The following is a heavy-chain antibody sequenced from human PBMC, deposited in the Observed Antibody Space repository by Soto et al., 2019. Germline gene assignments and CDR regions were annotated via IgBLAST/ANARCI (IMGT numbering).Heavy chain of an antibody. CDR2: IIPIFGTA. D-gene: IGHD5-18*01. J-gene: IGHJ4*02. CDR3: ARRRSDTAMAPYDY. Sequence: QVQLVQSGAEVKKPGSSVKVSCKASGGTFSSYAISWVRQSPGQGLEWMGGIIPIFGTANYAQKFQGRVTITEDKSTSTAYMELSSMRSEDTAVYYCARRRSDTAMAPYDYWGQGTLVTVSS. CDR1: GGTFSSYA. V-gene: IGHV1-69*06.